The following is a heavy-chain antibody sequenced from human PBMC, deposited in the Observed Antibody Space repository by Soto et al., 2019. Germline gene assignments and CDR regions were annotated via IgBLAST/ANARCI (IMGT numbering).Heavy chain of an antibody. Sequence: SETLSLTCTVSGGSISSGGYYWSWIRQHPGKGLEWIGYIYYSGSTYYNPSLKSRVTMSVDTSKNQFSLKLSSVTAADTAVYYCAREAEATIFGVVIIRYFDYWGQGTLVTVSS. CDR2: IYYSGST. J-gene: IGHJ4*02. CDR3: AREAEATIFGVVIIRYFDY. D-gene: IGHD3-3*01. V-gene: IGHV4-31*03. CDR1: GGSISSGGYY.